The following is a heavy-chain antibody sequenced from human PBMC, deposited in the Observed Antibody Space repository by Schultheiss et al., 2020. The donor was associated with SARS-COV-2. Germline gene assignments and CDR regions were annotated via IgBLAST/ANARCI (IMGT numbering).Heavy chain of an antibody. Sequence: GESLKISCAASGFTFSSYAMTWVRQAPGKGLEWVSGISASGDSVYYAGSVKGRFTVSRDNSMTTLWLQMNSLAAGDTAVYYCAKVLRGIYPTDACDIWGQGTMVTVSS. CDR3: AKVLRGIYPTDACDI. CDR1: GFTFSSYA. D-gene: IGHD1-14*01. J-gene: IGHJ3*02. V-gene: IGHV3-23*01. CDR2: ISASGDSV.